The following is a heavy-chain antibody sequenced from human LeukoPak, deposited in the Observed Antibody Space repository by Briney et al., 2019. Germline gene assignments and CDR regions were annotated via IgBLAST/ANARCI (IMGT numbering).Heavy chain of an antibody. Sequence: SETLSLTCAVSAASISNYYWSWIRQAPGKGLEWIGYISTSGSTNYNPSLKSRVSISLDTSKNRFSLNLNFVTAADTAVYYCASSRSGYRYTFDYWGQGALVTVSS. J-gene: IGHJ4*02. CDR3: ASSRSGYRYTFDY. V-gene: IGHV4-4*09. CDR2: ISTSGST. D-gene: IGHD3-22*01. CDR1: AASISNYY.